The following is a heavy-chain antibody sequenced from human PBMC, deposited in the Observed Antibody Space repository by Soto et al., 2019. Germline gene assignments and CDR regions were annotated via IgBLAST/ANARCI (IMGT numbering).Heavy chain of an antibody. CDR3: GRERIISHVYNGLDV. D-gene: IGHD2-2*02. CDR1: GGSFGRFY. Sequence: QVQLQESGPGLVKPSETLSLTCTVSGGSFGRFYWSWIRQPPGKGLEWIGYMQSSGTPKYNSSLKSRVTMSVDMSKNQFSLKLTSVTAADTAVYYCGRERIISHVYNGLDVWGQGTTVTVSS. J-gene: IGHJ6*02. V-gene: IGHV4-59*01. CDR2: MQSSGTP.